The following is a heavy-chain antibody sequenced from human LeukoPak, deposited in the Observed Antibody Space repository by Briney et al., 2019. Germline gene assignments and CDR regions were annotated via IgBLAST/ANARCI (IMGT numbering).Heavy chain of an antibody. J-gene: IGHJ4*02. CDR1: GFTFSTYG. V-gene: IGHV3-30*02. Sequence: PGGSLRLSCAASGFTFSTYGMHWVRQAPGKGLEWVAFIRYDGSDKYYADSVKGRFTISRDNSKNTLYVQMTSLRAEDTAVYYCAKGWWERHAYFDYWGQGTLVTVSS. CDR3: AKGWWERHAYFDY. D-gene: IGHD2-15*01. CDR2: IRYDGSDK.